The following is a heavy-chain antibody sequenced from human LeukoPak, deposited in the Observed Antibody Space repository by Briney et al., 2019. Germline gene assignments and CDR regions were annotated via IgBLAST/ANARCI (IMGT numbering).Heavy chain of an antibody. CDR3: ARDYNPGVTWTFYYFDY. D-gene: IGHD3-10*01. V-gene: IGHV3-48*04. J-gene: IGHJ4*02. CDR2: ISSSSSTI. CDR1: GFTFSSYS. Sequence: GGSLRLSCAASGFTFSSYSMNWVRQAPGKGLEWVSYISSSSSTIYYADSVKGRFTISRDNAKNSLYLQMNSLRAEDTAVYYCARDYNPGVTWTFYYFDYWGQGTLVTVSS.